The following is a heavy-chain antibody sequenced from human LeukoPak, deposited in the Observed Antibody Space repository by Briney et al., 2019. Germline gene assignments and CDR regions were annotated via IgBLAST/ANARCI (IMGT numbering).Heavy chain of an antibody. J-gene: IGHJ4*02. D-gene: IGHD6-19*01. CDR2: ISYDGTNK. V-gene: IGHV3-30-3*01. Sequence: GGSLRLSCAASGFTFSSYAMHWVRQAPGKGLEWVAVISYDGTNKYYAGSVKGRFTISRDNSKNTLYLQMSSLRAEDTAVYYCARDRGSGWYFWDWGQGTLVTVSS. CDR1: GFTFSSYA. CDR3: ARDRGSGWYFWD.